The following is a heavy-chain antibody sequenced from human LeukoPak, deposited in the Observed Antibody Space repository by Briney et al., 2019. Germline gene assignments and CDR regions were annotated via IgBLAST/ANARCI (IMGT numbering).Heavy chain of an antibody. CDR1: GGSFSGYY. Sequence: SETLSLTCAVYGGSFSGYYWSWIRQPPGKGREWMGEINHSGSTNYNPSLKSRVTVSVDTSKIQFSLKLSSVTAADTAVYYCARANYNWNYWDYWGQGTLVTVSS. CDR3: ARANYNWNYWDY. D-gene: IGHD1-20*01. CDR2: INHSGST. J-gene: IGHJ4*02. V-gene: IGHV4-34*01.